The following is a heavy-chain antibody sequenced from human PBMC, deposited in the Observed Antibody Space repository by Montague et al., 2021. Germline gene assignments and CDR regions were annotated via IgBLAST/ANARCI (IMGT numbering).Heavy chain of an antibody. V-gene: IGHV4-38-2*02. J-gene: IGHJ6*03. Sequence: SETLSLTCAVYGGSFSGYYWGWIRQPPGKGLEWMGSVSHGGRTYYNPSLKSRVTISVDTSNNHFSLKLSSVTAADTAMYYCARERDRYYYMDIWGKGTTITVSS. CDR2: VSHGGRT. CDR3: ARERDRYYYMDI. CDR1: GGSFSGYY.